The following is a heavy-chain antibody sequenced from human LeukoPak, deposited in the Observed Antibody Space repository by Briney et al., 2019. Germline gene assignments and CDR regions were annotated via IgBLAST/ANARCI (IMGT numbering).Heavy chain of an antibody. CDR3: ARDGGYFDWPRPRPGKYYFDY. Sequence: SVKVSLKASGYTFSNYGVTWVRQAPGQGLEWMGWISVYTGYTNYAQNFQGRVTMTTDTSTNTAYMELRSLTSDDTAVYFCARDGGYFDWPRPRPGKYYFDYWGQGTLVTVTS. D-gene: IGHD3-9*01. CDR1: GYTFSNYG. CDR2: ISVYTGYT. J-gene: IGHJ4*02. V-gene: IGHV1-18*01.